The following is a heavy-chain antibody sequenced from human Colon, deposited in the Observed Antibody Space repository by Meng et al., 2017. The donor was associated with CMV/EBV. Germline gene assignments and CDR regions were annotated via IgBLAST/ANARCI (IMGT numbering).Heavy chain of an antibody. V-gene: IGHV3-30*19. CDR1: GFTFSNYG. J-gene: IGHJ5*02. CDR2: ICSDGTNE. Sequence: GESLKISCVASGFTFSNYGMHWVRQAPGKGLEWVALICSDGTNEYYAESVEGRFTISRDNSRNTLFLEMNTLREDDTAVYYCARDQSGSYLAANWFDPWGQGTLVTVSS. CDR3: ARDQSGSYLAANWFDP. D-gene: IGHD1-26*01.